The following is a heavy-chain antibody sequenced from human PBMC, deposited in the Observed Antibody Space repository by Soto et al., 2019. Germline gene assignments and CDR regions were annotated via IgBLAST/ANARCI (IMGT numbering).Heavy chain of an antibody. CDR2: IYYTGST. J-gene: IGHJ4*02. Sequence: SETLSLTCTVSGGSMSSNYWTWIRQSPGKGLEWIGYIYYTGSTKYNPSLQSRVTILLDTSKNQFSLRLTSVTSADTAVYYCARGGSYGDFFDYWGQGAQVTVSS. CDR1: GGSMSSNY. D-gene: IGHD4-17*01. V-gene: IGHV4-59*01. CDR3: ARGGSYGDFFDY.